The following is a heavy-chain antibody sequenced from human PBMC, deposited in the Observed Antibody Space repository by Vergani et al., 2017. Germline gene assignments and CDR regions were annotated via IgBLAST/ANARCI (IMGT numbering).Heavy chain of an antibody. CDR1: GDSVISTDYH. J-gene: IGHJ4*02. V-gene: IGHV4-39*01. Sequence: QVQLQESGPGLVKPSETLYLTCTVFGDSVISTDYHWGWIRQPPGKGLEWIGSLDYSGSTSYNPSLESRISISFETPKNQFSLRLTSVTAADTAVYYCASKRGACRAAYCHSYDFWGPGTLVGVSS. CDR3: ASKRGACRAAYCHSYDF. D-gene: IGHD2-15*01. CDR2: LDYSGST.